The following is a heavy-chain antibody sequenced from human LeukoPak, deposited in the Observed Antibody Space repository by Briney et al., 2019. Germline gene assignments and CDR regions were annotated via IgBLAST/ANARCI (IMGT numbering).Heavy chain of an antibody. D-gene: IGHD6-13*01. CDR3: ALDSSGWSDDSFDI. V-gene: IGHV4-59*01. CDR2: IYYSGST. Sequence: PSETLSLTCTVSGASISFYYRSWIRQPPGKGLEWIGYIYYSGSTNYNPSLKSRVTMSIDTSKNQFSLNLNSVTAADTAVYYCALDSSGWSDDSFDIWGHGTMVTVSS. J-gene: IGHJ3*02. CDR1: GASISFYY.